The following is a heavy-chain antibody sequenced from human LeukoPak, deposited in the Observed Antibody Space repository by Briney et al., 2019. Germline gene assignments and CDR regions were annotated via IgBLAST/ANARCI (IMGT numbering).Heavy chain of an antibody. V-gene: IGHV4-59*01. Sequence: SETLSLTCTVSGGSISTYYWSWIRQPPGKGLEWIGYIYVSGSTNYNPSLKRRVTISVDTSKNQFSLKLSSVTAADTAVYYCARYVATRQDNWFDPWGQGTLVTVSS. CDR2: IYVSGST. D-gene: IGHD5-12*01. CDR3: ARYVATRQDNWFDP. CDR1: GGSISTYY. J-gene: IGHJ5*02.